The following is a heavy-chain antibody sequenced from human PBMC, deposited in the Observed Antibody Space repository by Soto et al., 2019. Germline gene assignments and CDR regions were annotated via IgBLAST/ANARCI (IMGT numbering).Heavy chain of an antibody. CDR2: IGTAGDT. Sequence: GGSLRLSCAASGFTFSSYDMHWVRQATGKGLEWVSAIGTAGDTYYPGSVKGRFTISRENAKNSLYLQMNSLRAGDTAVYYCARDGPYYYGSGRSWYYMDVWGKGTTVTVSS. CDR3: ARDGPYYYGSGRSWYYMDV. CDR1: GFTFSSYD. D-gene: IGHD3-10*01. J-gene: IGHJ6*03. V-gene: IGHV3-13*01.